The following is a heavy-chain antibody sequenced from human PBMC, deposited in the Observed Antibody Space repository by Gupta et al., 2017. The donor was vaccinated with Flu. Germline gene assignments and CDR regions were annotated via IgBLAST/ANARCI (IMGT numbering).Heavy chain of an antibody. CDR3: AKGYCSSTSCYPFYFDY. D-gene: IGHD2-2*01. CDR2: ISGSGGST. CDR1: GFTFSSYA. J-gene: IGHJ4*02. V-gene: IGHV3-23*01. Sequence: EVQLLESGGGLVRPGGSLRLSCAASGFTFSSYAMSLVRQAPGKGLEWVSAISGSGGSTYYADSVKGRFTISRDNSKNTLYLQMNSLRAEDTAVYYCAKGYCSSTSCYPFYFDYWGQGTLVTVSS.